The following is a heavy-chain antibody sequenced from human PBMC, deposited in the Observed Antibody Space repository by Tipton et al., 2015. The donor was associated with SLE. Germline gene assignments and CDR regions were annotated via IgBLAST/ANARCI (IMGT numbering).Heavy chain of an antibody. Sequence: TLSLTCSVSGGSISSSSYYWGWIRQPPGKGLEWIGSIYYSGSTYYNPSLKSRVSISVDTSKNQFSLKLSSVTAADTAVYYCARLEGDGYKWYFDYWGQGTLVTVST. D-gene: IGHD5-24*01. CDR2: IYYSGST. V-gene: IGHV4-39*01. J-gene: IGHJ4*02. CDR3: ARLEGDGYKWYFDY. CDR1: GGSISSSSYY.